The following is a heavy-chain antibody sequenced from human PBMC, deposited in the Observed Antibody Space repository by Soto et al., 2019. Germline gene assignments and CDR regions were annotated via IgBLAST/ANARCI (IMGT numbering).Heavy chain of an antibody. Sequence: SETLSLTCAVYGGSFSGYYWSWIRQPPGKGLEWIGEINHSGSTNYNPSLKSRVTISVDTSKNQFSLKLSSVTAADTAVYYCARVSIAAAGKLNWFDPWGQGTLVTVSS. CDR2: INHSGST. CDR3: ARVSIAAAGKLNWFDP. J-gene: IGHJ5*02. V-gene: IGHV4-34*01. CDR1: GGSFSGYY. D-gene: IGHD6-13*01.